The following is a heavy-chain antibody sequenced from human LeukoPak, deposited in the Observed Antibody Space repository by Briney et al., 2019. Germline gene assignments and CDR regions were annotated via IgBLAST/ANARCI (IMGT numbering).Heavy chain of an antibody. CDR3: ARAKSDTAMVTLFDY. CDR1: GFTFSSYA. D-gene: IGHD5-18*01. V-gene: IGHV3-23*01. Sequence: GGSLRLSCAASGFTFSSYAMSWVRQAPGKGLEWVSAISGSGGSTYYADSVKGRFTISRDNSKNTLYLQMNSLRAEDTAVYYCARAKSDTAMVTLFDYWGQGTLVTVSS. CDR2: ISGSGGST. J-gene: IGHJ4*02.